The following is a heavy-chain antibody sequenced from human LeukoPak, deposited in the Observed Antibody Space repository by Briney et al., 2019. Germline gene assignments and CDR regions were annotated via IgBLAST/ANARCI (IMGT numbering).Heavy chain of an antibody. V-gene: IGHV3-NL1*01. CDR2: IDYDGGSG. CDR3: AKDGYSSSRIPDY. D-gene: IGHD6-13*01. J-gene: IGHJ4*02. CDR1: GFTLSSYE. Sequence: GGSLRLSCTVSGFTLSSYEMSWIRQAPGKGLEWVSSIDYDGGSGHYADSVKGRFTISRDNSNNTLFLQMNSLRAEDTAVYYCAKDGYSSSRIPDYWGQGTLVTVSS.